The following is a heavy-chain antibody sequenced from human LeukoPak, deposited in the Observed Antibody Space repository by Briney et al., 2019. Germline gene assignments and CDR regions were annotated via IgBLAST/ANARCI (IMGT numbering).Heavy chain of an antibody. J-gene: IGHJ4*02. CDR2: VSYSGST. Sequence: SETLSLTCTVSSGSISSYYWSWIRQPPGKGLEWIGYVSYSGSTNYNPSLKSRVTISVDTSKNQFSLKLSSVTAADTAVYYCAKGGITPFFFDYWGQGTLVTVSS. D-gene: IGHD2/OR15-2a*01. CDR1: SGSISSYY. CDR3: AKGGITPFFFDY. V-gene: IGHV4-59*01.